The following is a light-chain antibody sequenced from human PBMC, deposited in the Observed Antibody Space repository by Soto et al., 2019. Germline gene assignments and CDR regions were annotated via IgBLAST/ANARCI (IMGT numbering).Light chain of an antibody. CDR1: QTVRNSY. CDR2: GTS. J-gene: IGKJ1*01. Sequence: EFVLTQSPGTLSLSPGERATLSCGGSQTVRNSYLAWYQQEPGKAPRVLIYGTSSRATGIPERFSGSGYGTDFTLTISRMETEDFEVYYCQQYTTSPWTFGHGTKVDIK. V-gene: IGKV3-20*01. CDR3: QQYTTSPWT.